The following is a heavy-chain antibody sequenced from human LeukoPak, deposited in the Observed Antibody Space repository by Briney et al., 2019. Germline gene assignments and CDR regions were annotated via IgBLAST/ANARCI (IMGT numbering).Heavy chain of an antibody. D-gene: IGHD1-26*01. CDR1: GYPFNAYF. Sequence: ASVKVSCKASGYPFNAYFIHWVRQAPGRGLEWMGWINPNSGDTKFAQKFQGSVTMTRDTSINTAYMELSRLRSDDTGVYYCARGALHAGSYYDPWGQGTLVTVSS. J-gene: IGHJ5*02. V-gene: IGHV1-2*04. CDR3: ARGALHAGSYYDP. CDR2: INPNSGDT.